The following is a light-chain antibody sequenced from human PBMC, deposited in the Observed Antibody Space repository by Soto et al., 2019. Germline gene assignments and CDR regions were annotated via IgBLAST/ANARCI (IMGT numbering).Light chain of an antibody. CDR3: QQYNNWPLT. Sequence: EIVMTQSPATLSLSPGERATLSCRASQSVSSNLAWYQQRPGQAPRLLIYHASTRATGIPASFTGSGSGTEFTLTISSLQSEDCAAYYCQQYNNWPLTFGGGTKVEIK. CDR2: HAS. V-gene: IGKV3-15*01. CDR1: QSVSSN. J-gene: IGKJ4*01.